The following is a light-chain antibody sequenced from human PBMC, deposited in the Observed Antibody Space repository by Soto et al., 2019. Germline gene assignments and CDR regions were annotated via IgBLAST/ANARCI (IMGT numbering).Light chain of an antibody. CDR3: AAWDDSLSWV. CDR1: SSNIGTYT. Sequence: QSVLTQPPSASGTPGQRVTISCSGTSSNIGTYTVNWYQQLPGTAPKLLIYTDYQRPSGVPDRFSGSKSGTSASLAINGLHSEDEADYYCAAWDDSLSWVFGGGTKLTVL. V-gene: IGLV1-44*01. J-gene: IGLJ3*02. CDR2: TDY.